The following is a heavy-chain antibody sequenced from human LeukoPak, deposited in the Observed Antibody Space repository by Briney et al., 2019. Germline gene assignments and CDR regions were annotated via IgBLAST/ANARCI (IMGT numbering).Heavy chain of an antibody. CDR3: AREIPGAMNAFDI. V-gene: IGHV3-7*01. CDR1: GFTFSSYW. J-gene: IGHJ3*02. D-gene: IGHD2-2*01. Sequence: SGGSLRLSCAASGFTFSSYWTSWVRQAPGKGLEWVANIKEDGSDKYYVDSMRGRFTISRDNTKNSLYLQMNGLRADDTAVYYCAREIPGAMNAFDIWGQGTMVTVSS. CDR2: IKEDGSDK.